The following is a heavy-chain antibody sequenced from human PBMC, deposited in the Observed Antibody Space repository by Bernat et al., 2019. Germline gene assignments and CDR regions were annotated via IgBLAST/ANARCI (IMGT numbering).Heavy chain of an antibody. J-gene: IGHJ4*02. CDR1: GFAFSGFW. CDR2: IKQDGGGK. D-gene: IGHD6-13*01. Sequence: EVQLVESGGGLVQPGGSLSLSCAASGFAFSGFWMSWGRLAPGQGLVWVANIKQDGGGKYYVNSVRGRFTISRVNAKNTLCLQMSSRRAEDTAVYYCARRSGSSQFAYWGQGTLVTVSS. V-gene: IGHV3-7*01. CDR3: ARRSGSSQFAY.